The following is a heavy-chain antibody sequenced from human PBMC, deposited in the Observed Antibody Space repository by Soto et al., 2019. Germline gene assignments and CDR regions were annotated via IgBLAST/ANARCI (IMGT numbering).Heavy chain of an antibody. CDR3: ARTDRDFYGLDV. Sequence: EVQLVESGGGLVQPGGSLRLSCEASGCTFRNYEMHWVRQGTGKGLEWVSGVSAAGDPDYADSVEGRFTISRENAQNSFFLQMNSLRVGDTAVYYCARTDRDFYGLDVWGQGTTVIVSS. CDR2: VSAAGDP. V-gene: IGHV3-13*05. CDR1: GCTFRNYE. J-gene: IGHJ6*02.